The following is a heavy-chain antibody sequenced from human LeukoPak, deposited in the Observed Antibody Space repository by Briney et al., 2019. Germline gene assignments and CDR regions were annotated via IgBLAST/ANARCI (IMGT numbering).Heavy chain of an antibody. D-gene: IGHD3-10*01. V-gene: IGHV3-15*01. CDR2: DKSKSAGETT. J-gene: IGHJ4*02. Sequence: PGGSLRLSCAASGLSISNDWMSWVRQAPGKGLEWVARDKSKSAGETTDYAAPVKGRFTISRDDSKNTLYLQMNSLKTEDTAVYYCTLIQGWGSGSYYRDFWGQGTLVTVSS. CDR3: TLIQGWGSGSYYRDF. CDR1: GLSISNDW.